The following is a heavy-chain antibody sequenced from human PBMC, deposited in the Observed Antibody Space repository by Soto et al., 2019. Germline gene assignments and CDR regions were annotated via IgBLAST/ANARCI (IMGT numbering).Heavy chain of an antibody. CDR3: PTHPTCNWHDAGWFDN. CDR2: IYHSGAT. Sequence: PSETLSLTCAVSGDSISSNKWWSWVRQPPGKGLEWIGEIYHSGATNYNPSLKSRATISADKSKNQFTLKLTSVTTADTALYFCPTHPTCNWHDAGWFDNWDQGALVTVSS. D-gene: IGHD1-20*01. CDR1: GDSISSNKW. J-gene: IGHJ4*02. V-gene: IGHV4-4*02.